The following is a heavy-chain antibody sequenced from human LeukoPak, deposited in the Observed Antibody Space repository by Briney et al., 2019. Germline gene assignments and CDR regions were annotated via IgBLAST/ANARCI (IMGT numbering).Heavy chain of an antibody. J-gene: IGHJ4*02. V-gene: IGHV1-2*02. CDR3: ARDLEAAATEFDY. CDR2: INPNSGGT. Sequence: ASVKVSCKASGYTFTVYYMHWVRQAPGQGLEWMGWINPNSGGTNYAQKFQGRVTMTRDTSISTAYMELSRLRSDDTAVYYCARDLEAAATEFDYWGQGTLVSVSS. D-gene: IGHD6-13*01. CDR1: GYTFTVYY.